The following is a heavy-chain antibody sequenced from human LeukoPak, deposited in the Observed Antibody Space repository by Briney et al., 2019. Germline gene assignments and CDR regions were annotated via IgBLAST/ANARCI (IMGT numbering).Heavy chain of an antibody. V-gene: IGHV3-30*03. CDR1: GFTFSSYG. CDR2: ISYDGSNK. J-gene: IGHJ4*02. CDR3: AREVRCSSTSCPTGNY. Sequence: PGRSLRLSCAASGFTFSSYGMHWVRQAPGKGLEWVAVISYDGSNKYYADSVKGRFTISRDNSKNTLYLQMNSLRAEDTAVYYCAREVRCSSTSCPTGNYWGQGTLVTVPS. D-gene: IGHD2-2*01.